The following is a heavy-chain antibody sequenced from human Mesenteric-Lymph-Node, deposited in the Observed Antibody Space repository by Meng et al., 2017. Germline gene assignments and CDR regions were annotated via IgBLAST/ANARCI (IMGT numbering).Heavy chain of an antibody. J-gene: IGHJ4*02. Sequence: QVQLEESGPGLGTPSGTLSLTCTVSGDSISSTGWWNWVRQPPGKGLEWIGEVSQTGSTNYNPSLKSRVTISADKSKNQFSLKLRSVTPADTAVYYCATNKNKKIDYWGQGTLVTVSS. CDR2: VSQTGST. CDR3: ATNKNKKIDY. CDR1: GDSISSTGW. V-gene: IGHV4-4*02. D-gene: IGHD2/OR15-2a*01.